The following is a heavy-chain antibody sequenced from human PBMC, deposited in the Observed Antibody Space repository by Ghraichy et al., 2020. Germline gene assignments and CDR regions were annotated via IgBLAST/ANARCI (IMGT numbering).Heavy chain of an antibody. D-gene: IGHD4-23*01. Sequence: SCVGSGFTFSDYSMNWVRQSPGKGLEWVSYITSSSRFISYADSVKGRFTISRNNPQDSLYLEMKSLRDEDTGVYYCARGSTVVRFYYYAGMDVWGQGTTVTVSS. CDR1: GFTFSDYS. J-gene: IGHJ6*02. CDR2: ITSSSRFI. CDR3: ARGSTVVRFYYYAGMDV. V-gene: IGHV3-48*02.